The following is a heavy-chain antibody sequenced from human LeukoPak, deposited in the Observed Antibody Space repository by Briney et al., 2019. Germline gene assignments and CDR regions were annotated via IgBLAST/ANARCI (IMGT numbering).Heavy chain of an antibody. CDR1: GFTFSSYG. CDR3: ASLHPSPDAFDI. Sequence: GGSLRLSCAASGFTFSSYGMHWVRQAPGKGLEWVAFIRYDGSNKYYADSVKGRFTISRDNSKNTLYLQMNSLRAEDTAVYYCASLHPSPDAFDIWGQGTMVTVSS. V-gene: IGHV3-30*02. D-gene: IGHD5/OR15-5a*01. J-gene: IGHJ3*02. CDR2: IRYDGSNK.